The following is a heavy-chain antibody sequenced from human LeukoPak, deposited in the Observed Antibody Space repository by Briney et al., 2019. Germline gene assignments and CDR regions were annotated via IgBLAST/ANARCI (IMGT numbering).Heavy chain of an antibody. Sequence: ASVKVSCKAPGYTFTSYYMHWVRQAPGQGLEWMGIINPSGGSTSYAQKFQGRVTMTKDTSTSTVYMELSSLRSDDTAFYYCARARSWFGDFDYWGQGTLVTVSS. D-gene: IGHD6-13*01. J-gene: IGHJ4*02. V-gene: IGHV1-46*01. CDR2: INPSGGST. CDR3: ARARSWFGDFDY. CDR1: GYTFTSYY.